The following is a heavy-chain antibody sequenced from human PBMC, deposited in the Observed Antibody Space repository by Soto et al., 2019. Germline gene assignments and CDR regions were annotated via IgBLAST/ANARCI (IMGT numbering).Heavy chain of an antibody. CDR1: GFTFSSYA. V-gene: IGHV3-30*04. Sequence: QVQLVESGGGVVQSGRSLRLSCAASGFTFSSYAVQWVRQAPGKGLEWVAIISYDGRDEDYTDSVKGRFTISRDNSRSTLYLQMNSLRPEDTAVYYCAKGRGYSGYFNGETDSWGQGILVTVSS. CDR3: AKGRGYSGYFNGETDS. CDR2: ISYDGRDE. D-gene: IGHD5-12*01. J-gene: IGHJ4*02.